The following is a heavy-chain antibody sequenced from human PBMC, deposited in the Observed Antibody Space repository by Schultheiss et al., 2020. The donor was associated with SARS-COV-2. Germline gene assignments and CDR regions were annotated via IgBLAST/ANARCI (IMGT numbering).Heavy chain of an antibody. CDR2: IYYSGST. D-gene: IGHD6-19*01. CDR3: ASEAAVAGLGY. V-gene: IGHV4-61*05. J-gene: IGHJ4*02. Sequence: SETLSLTCTVSGGSISSSSYYWSWIRQPPGKGLEWIGYIYYSGSTNYNPSLKSRVTISVDTSKNQFSLKLSSVTAADTAVYYCASEAAVAGLGYWGQGTLVTVSS. CDR1: GGSISSSSYY.